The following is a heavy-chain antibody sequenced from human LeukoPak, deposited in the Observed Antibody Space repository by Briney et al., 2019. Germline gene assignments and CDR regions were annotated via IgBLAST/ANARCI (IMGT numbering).Heavy chain of an antibody. V-gene: IGHV1-69*13. D-gene: IGHD3-16*02. Sequence: SVKVSCKASGGTXISYAISWVRQAPGQGLEWMGGIIPIFGKANYAQKFQGRVTITADESTSTANMELSSLRSEDTAVYYCARDQGDYVWGSYRPNWFDPWGQGTLVTVSS. CDR1: GGTXISYA. CDR2: IIPIFGKA. CDR3: ARDQGDYVWGSYRPNWFDP. J-gene: IGHJ5*02.